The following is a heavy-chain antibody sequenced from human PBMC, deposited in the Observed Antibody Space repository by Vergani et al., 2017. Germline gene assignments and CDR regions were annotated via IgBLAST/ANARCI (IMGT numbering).Heavy chain of an antibody. J-gene: IGHJ6*02. CDR1: GFTFSSYA. CDR3: AKDLGTIFGVVIYYYYGMDV. Sequence: VQLLESGGGLVQPGGSLRLSCAASGFTFSSYAMSWVRQAPGQGLEWVSAISGSGGSTYYADSVKGRFTISRDNSKNTLYLQMNSLRSEDTAVYYCAKDLGTIFGVVIYYYYGMDVWGQGITVTFS. CDR2: ISGSGGST. D-gene: IGHD3-3*01. V-gene: IGHV3-23*01.